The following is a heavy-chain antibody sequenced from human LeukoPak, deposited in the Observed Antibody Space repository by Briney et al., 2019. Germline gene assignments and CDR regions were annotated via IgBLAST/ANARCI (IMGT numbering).Heavy chain of an antibody. J-gene: IGHJ4*02. D-gene: IGHD1-1*01. V-gene: IGHV3-73*01. CDR2: IRSKTNNYAT. Sequence: GGSLRLSCAASGFTFSGSAMHWVRQASGKGLEWVGRIRSKTNNYATVYAASVKGRFTISRDDSKNTAYLQMNSLKTEDTAVYYCTSGLSVRRSNNTPVDYWGQGTLVTVSS. CDR3: TSGLSVRRSNNTPVDY. CDR1: GFTFSGSA.